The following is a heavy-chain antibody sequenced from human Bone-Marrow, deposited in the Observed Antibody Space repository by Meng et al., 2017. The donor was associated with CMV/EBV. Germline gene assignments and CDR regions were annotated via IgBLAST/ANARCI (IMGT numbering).Heavy chain of an antibody. D-gene: IGHD3-10*01. CDR1: GGSFSGYY. Sequence: GSLRLSCAVYGGSFSGYYWSWIRQPPGKGLEWIGEINHSGSTNYNPSLKSRVTISVDTSKNHFSLKLSPVTAADTAGYYCARGLWLTSSAPRLWGQGTLVTVSS. CDR3: ARGLWLTSSAPRL. CDR2: INHSGST. J-gene: IGHJ4*02. V-gene: IGHV4-34*01.